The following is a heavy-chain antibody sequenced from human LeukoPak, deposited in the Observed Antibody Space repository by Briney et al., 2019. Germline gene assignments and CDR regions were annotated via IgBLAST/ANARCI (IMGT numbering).Heavy chain of an antibody. Sequence: ASVKVSCKASGYTFTVYYMHWVRQAPGQGLEWMGWFNPNSGGTNYAQKFQGRVTMTRDTSISTAYMELSRLRSDDTAVYYCARDYNRPYCSSTSCPYDGMDVWGQGTTVTVSS. CDR3: ARDYNRPYCSSTSCPYDGMDV. CDR2: FNPNSGGT. J-gene: IGHJ6*02. D-gene: IGHD2-2*01. V-gene: IGHV1-2*02. CDR1: GYTFTVYY.